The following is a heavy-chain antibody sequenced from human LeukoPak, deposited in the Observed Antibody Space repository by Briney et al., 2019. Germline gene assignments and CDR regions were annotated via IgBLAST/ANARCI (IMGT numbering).Heavy chain of an antibody. V-gene: IGHV3-23*01. J-gene: IGHJ4*02. CDR1: GVTFSSYA. CDR3: AKRPPSDY. Sequence: QTGGSLRLSCAASGVTFSSYAMSWVRQAPGKGLEWVSAISGSGGSTYYADSVKRRFTISRDNSKNPLYPQMNSLRAEDTAVYYCAKRPPSDYWGQGTLVTVSS. CDR2: ISGSGGST.